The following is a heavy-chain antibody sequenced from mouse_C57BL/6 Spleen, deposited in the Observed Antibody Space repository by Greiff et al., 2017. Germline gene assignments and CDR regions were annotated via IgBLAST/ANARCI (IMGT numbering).Heavy chain of an antibody. J-gene: IGHJ3*01. CDR2: ISSGSSTI. D-gene: IGHD2-4*01. CDR1: GFTFSDYG. V-gene: IGHV5-17*01. Sequence: VQLQQSGGGLVKPGGSLKLSCAASGFTFSDYGMHWVRQAPEKGLEWVAYISSGSSTIYYADTVKGRFTISRDNAKNTLFLQMTSLRSEDTAMYYCARQDDYDAWFAYWGQGTLVTVSA. CDR3: ARQDDYDAWFAY.